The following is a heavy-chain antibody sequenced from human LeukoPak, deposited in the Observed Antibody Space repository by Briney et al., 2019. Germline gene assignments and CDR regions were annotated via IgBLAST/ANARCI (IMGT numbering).Heavy chain of an antibody. Sequence: GGSLRLSCAASGHTVSSNYMSWVRQAPGKGLEWVSVIYSGGSTYYADSVKGRFTISRDNSKNTLYLQMNSLRAEDTAVYYCARGGITMVQAYWGQGTLVTVSS. D-gene: IGHD3-10*01. CDR2: IYSGGST. CDR3: ARGGITMVQAY. CDR1: GHTVSSNY. V-gene: IGHV3-53*01. J-gene: IGHJ4*02.